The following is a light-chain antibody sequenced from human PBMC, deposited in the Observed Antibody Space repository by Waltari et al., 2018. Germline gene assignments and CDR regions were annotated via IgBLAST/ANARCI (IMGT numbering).Light chain of an antibody. Sequence: QSVLTQAPSESGTPGQRVPISCSGSSPHIGKHAVNCYQQVPGTAPKLLIYANEQRHSGVPYLFSGSKSGTAASLVISGLQAEDEADYYCAAWDDNLNGLFGGGTKLTVL. CDR2: ANE. J-gene: IGLJ3*02. V-gene: IGLV1-44*01. CDR3: AAWDDNLNGL. CDR1: SPHIGKHA.